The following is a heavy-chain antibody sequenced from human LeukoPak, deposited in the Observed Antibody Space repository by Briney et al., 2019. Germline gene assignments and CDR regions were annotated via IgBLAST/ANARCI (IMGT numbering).Heavy chain of an antibody. CDR2: IKQDGSET. CDR1: GFTFRSYW. V-gene: IGHV3-7*01. CDR3: ARLSHKIAAAGTFHDY. J-gene: IGHJ4*02. D-gene: IGHD6-13*01. Sequence: PGGSLRLSCAASGFTFRSYWMTWVRQYPGKGLEWVANIKQDGSETYYADSVKGRFTISRDNAKRSLYLQMNSLRAEDTAVYYCARLSHKIAAAGTFHDYWGQGTLVTVSS.